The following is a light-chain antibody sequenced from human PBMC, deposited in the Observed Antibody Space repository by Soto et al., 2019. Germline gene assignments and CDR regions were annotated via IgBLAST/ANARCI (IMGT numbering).Light chain of an antibody. J-gene: IGKJ2*01. V-gene: IGKV3-15*01. CDR3: QQYNNWPYT. Sequence: EIVMTQSPATLSVSPGERATLSCRASQSVSSNFAWYQQKPGQAPMLLIYGASTRATGIPARFSGSGSGTEFPLTISTLQSEDFAVYYCQQYNNWPYTFGQGTKLEIK. CDR2: GAS. CDR1: QSVSSN.